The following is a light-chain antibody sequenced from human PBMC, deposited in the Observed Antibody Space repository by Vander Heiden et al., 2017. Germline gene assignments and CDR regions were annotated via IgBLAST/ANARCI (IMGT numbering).Light chain of an antibody. CDR3: NSPDSSGKPDV. CDR2: GKN. J-gene: IGLJ1*01. V-gene: IGLV3-19*01. CDR1: SLRSYY. Sequence: SSELTQDPAVSVALGQTVRITCQGDSLRSYYASWYQQKPGQAPVLVIYGKNNRPSGIPDRFSGSSSGKTDSLTINGAQAEDEADYYCNSPDSSGKPDVFGTGTKVTVL.